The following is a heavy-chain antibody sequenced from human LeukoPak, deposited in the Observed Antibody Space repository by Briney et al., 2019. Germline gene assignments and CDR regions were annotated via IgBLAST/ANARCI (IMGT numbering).Heavy chain of an antibody. V-gene: IGHV4-61*01. CDR1: GGSISSGSYY. CDR3: AKDPTLDDAFDI. CDR2: INYSGRT. Sequence: SETLSLTCTVTGGSISSGSYYWSWIRQHPGKGLEWIGYINYSGRTYYNPSLKSRVTISVDTSKNQFSLKLSSVTAADTAVYYCAKDPTLDDAFDIWGQGTMVTVSS. J-gene: IGHJ3*02. D-gene: IGHD4-17*01.